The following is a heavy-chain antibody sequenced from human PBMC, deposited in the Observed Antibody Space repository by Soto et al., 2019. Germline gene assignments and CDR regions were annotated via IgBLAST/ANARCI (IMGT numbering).Heavy chain of an antibody. CDR1: GGSISSYY. CDR3: AGAKIVVVPAAMRRYDWFDP. J-gene: IGHJ5*02. Sequence: PSETLSLTCTVSGGSISSYYWSWIRQPPGKGLEWIGHLYYSGSTNYNPSLKSRVTISVDTSKNQFSLKLSSVTAADTAVYHCAGAKIVVVPAAMRRYDWFDPWGQGTLVTVSS. D-gene: IGHD2-2*01. V-gene: IGHV4-59*01. CDR2: LYYSGST.